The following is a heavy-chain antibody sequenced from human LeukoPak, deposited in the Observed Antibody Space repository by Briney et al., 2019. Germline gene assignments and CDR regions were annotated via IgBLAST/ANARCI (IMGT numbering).Heavy chain of an antibody. Sequence: GSSVQVSCKASVYTFTSYGISWVRQAPGPGLEWMGWISAYNGNTNYAQKLQGRVTMTTDTSTSTAYMELRSLRSDDTAVYYCARDIAAGSANPYYFDYWGQGTLVTVSS. J-gene: IGHJ4*02. CDR2: ISAYNGNT. CDR1: VYTFTSYG. D-gene: IGHD6-13*01. V-gene: IGHV1-18*01. CDR3: ARDIAAGSANPYYFDY.